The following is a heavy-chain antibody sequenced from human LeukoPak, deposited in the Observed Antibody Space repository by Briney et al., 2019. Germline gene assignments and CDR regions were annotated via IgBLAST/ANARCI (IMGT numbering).Heavy chain of an antibody. D-gene: IGHD3-10*01. CDR2: VNHGGGST. V-gene: IGHV3-23*01. Sequence: GGSLRLSCTASGFTFGDFAMSWFRQAPGKGLEWVSIVNHGGGSTYYADSVKGRFTISRDNSKNTVYLQMNSLRAEDTAVYYCAVESGGFNYWGQGTLVTVSS. CDR1: GFTFGDFA. J-gene: IGHJ4*02. CDR3: AVESGGFNY.